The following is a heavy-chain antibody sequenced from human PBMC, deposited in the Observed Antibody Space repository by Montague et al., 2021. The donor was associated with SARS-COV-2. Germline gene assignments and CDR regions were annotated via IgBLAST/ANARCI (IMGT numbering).Heavy chain of an antibody. CDR2: VSYDGSNK. Sequence: SLRLSCAASGFTFNTYDMHWVRQAPGKGLEWVAVVSYDGSNKYYADSVKGRFTISRDNSKNTLYLQMNSLRAEDTAVYYCAKDLTVDIVVVVAAIKDSAFEYWGQGTLVTVSS. D-gene: IGHD2-15*01. CDR1: GFTFNTYD. J-gene: IGHJ4*01. CDR3: AKDLTVDIVVVVAAIKDSAFEY. V-gene: IGHV3-30*18.